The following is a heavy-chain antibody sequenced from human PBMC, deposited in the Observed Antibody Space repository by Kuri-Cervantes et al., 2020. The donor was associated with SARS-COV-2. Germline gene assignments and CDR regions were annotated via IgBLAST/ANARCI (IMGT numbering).Heavy chain of an antibody. Sequence: GESLKISCPSSACTFSSYAMRWVRQATGKGLEWVSAISGSGGSTYYADSVKGRFTISRDNSKNTLYLQMNSLRAEDTAVYYCAKEAQRVRVGATSLFYWGQGTLVTVSS. CDR2: ISGSGGST. D-gene: IGHD1-26*01. V-gene: IGHV3-23*01. J-gene: IGHJ4*02. CDR3: AKEAQRVRVGATSLFY. CDR1: ACTFSSYA.